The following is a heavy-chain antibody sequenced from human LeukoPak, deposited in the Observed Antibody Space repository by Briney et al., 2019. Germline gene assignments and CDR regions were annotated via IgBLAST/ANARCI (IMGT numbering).Heavy chain of an antibody. D-gene: IGHD6-19*01. Sequence: GGSLRLSCAASGFTFSIYEINWVRQAPGKGLEWVSYISSSGSTIYYADSVKGRFTISRDNAKNSLYLQMNSLRAEDTAVYYCARVGIAVAGTNFDYWGQGTLVTVSS. J-gene: IGHJ4*02. CDR2: ISSSGSTI. CDR1: GFTFSIYE. CDR3: ARVGIAVAGTNFDY. V-gene: IGHV3-48*03.